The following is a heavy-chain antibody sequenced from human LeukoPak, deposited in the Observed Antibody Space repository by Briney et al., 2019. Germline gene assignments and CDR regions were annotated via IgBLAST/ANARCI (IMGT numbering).Heavy chain of an antibody. J-gene: IGHJ6*02. Sequence: GESLKISCKASGYNFATAWIAWVRQMPGKGLEWMGIVYPGDSDSKYNPSFQGHVTISADKSITTAYLKWASLKASDTAMYYCARLPTYGMDVWGQGTTVTVSS. CDR1: GYNFATAW. CDR2: VYPGDSDS. CDR3: ARLPTYGMDV. V-gene: IGHV5-51*01.